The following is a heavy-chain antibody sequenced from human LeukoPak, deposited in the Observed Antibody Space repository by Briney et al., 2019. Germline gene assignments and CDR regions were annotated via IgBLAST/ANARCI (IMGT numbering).Heavy chain of an antibody. CDR1: GFTFSGYW. Sequence: GGSLRLSCAASGFTFSGYWMHWVRQAPGKGLVWVSRINTDGSSTTYADSVKGRFTISRDNAKNTLYLQMNSLRDEDTAVYYCAKAHSSGMYYFDYWGQGTLVTVSS. V-gene: IGHV3-74*01. CDR3: AKAHSSGMYYFDY. CDR2: INTDGSST. J-gene: IGHJ4*02. D-gene: IGHD6-19*01.